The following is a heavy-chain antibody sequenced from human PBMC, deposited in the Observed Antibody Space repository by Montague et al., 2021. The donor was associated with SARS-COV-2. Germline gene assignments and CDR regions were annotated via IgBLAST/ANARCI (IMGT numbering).Heavy chain of an antibody. CDR2: ISYSGST. V-gene: IGHV4-59*01. J-gene: IGHJ6*02. Sequence: SQTLSLICSVSGTSITSYYWNWIRQPPGKGLEWIGYISYSGSTNYSPSLKSRVTMSVDTSKNQMSLKLTSVTAADTAVYYCARGCLSYFGAGSHCYGMDVWGQGTTVTVSS. D-gene: IGHD3-10*01. CDR1: GTSITSYY. CDR3: ARGCLSYFGAGSHCYGMDV.